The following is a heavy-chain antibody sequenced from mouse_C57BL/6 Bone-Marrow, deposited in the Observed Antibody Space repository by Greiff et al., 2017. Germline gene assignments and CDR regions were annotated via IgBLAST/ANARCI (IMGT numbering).Heavy chain of an antibody. D-gene: IGHD1-1*01. CDR1: GYTFTSYW. Sequence: QVQLQQPGAELVMPGASVKLSCKASGYTFTSYWMHWVKQRPGQGLEWIGEIDPSDSYTNYNQKFKGKSTLTVDKSSSTAYMQLSSLTSEDSAVYYCARFLFYGSSPYYFDDWGQGTTLTVSS. V-gene: IGHV1-69*01. CDR2: IDPSDSYT. J-gene: IGHJ2*01. CDR3: ARFLFYGSSPYYFDD.